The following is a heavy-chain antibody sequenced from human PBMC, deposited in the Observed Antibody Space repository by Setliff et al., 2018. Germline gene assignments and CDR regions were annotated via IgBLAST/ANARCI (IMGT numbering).Heavy chain of an antibody. D-gene: IGHD4-4*01. V-gene: IGHV4-39*07. Sequence: ETLSLTCTVSGASISANHYWGWIRQTPGKGLEWIGSISYGGNTYYDPSLKSRVTIFADKSRNQFSVQLSSVTAAATAVYYCARGTTNLNYYYYMDVWGKGTTVTVSS. J-gene: IGHJ6*03. CDR2: ISYGGNT. CDR1: GASISANHY. CDR3: ARGTTNLNYYYYMDV.